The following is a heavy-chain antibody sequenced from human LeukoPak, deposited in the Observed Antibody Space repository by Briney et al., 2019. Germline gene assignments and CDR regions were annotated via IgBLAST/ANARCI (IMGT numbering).Heavy chain of an antibody. Sequence: GGSLRLSCAASGFTFSSYAMHWVRQAPGKGLEYVSAISSNGGSTYYANSVKGRFTISRDNSKNTLYLQMGSPRAEDMAVYYCARVAAADYYYYYYYMDVWGKGTTVTVSS. D-gene: IGHD6-13*01. CDR3: ARVAAADYYYYYYYMDV. J-gene: IGHJ6*03. CDR1: GFTFSSYA. V-gene: IGHV3-64*01. CDR2: ISSNGGST.